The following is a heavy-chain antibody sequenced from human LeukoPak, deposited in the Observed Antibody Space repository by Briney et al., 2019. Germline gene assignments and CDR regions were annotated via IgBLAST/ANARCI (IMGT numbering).Heavy chain of an antibody. D-gene: IGHD3-10*01. CDR1: GFAVGTNY. Sequence: PGGSLRLSCAAAGFAVGTNYMSWVRKPPGKRLEWVSLLYSGGSTYYADSVKGRFTISRDTSKNTLFLQMSSLRAEDTAMYYCARVLLPNYYTSGSFGWFDPWGQGTVVTVSS. V-gene: IGHV3-53*01. CDR2: LYSGGST. CDR3: ARVLLPNYYTSGSFGWFDP. J-gene: IGHJ5*02.